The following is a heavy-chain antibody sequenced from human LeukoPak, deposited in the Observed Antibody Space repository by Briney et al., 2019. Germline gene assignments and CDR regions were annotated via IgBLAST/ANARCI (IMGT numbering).Heavy chain of an antibody. J-gene: IGHJ4*02. CDR1: GGSISSYY. V-gene: IGHV4-59*05. CDR2: IYYSGST. Sequence: SETLSLTCTVPGGSISSYYWSWIRQPPGKGLEWIGSIYYSGSTYYNPSLKSRVTISVDTSKNQFSLKLSSVAAADTAVYYCQLPGYPFDYWGQGTLVTVSS. D-gene: IGHD3-9*01. CDR3: QLPGYPFDY.